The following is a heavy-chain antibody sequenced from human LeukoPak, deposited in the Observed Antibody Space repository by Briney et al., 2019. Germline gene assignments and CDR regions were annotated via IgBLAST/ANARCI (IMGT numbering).Heavy chain of an antibody. Sequence: ASVKVSCKASGYTFTSYGISWVRQAPGQGLEWMGWISAYNGNTNYAQKLQGRVTMTTDTSTSTAYMELRSLRSDDTAMYYCARSGSMTTRQYYYYYGMDVWGQGTTVTVSS. CDR1: GYTFTSYG. CDR2: ISAYNGNT. V-gene: IGHV1-18*01. D-gene: IGHD3-16*01. J-gene: IGHJ6*02. CDR3: ARSGSMTTRQYYYYYGMDV.